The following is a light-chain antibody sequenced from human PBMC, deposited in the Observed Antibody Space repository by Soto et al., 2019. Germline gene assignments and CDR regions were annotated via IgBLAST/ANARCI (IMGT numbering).Light chain of an antibody. J-gene: IGKJ1*01. CDR2: DAS. V-gene: IGKV3-11*01. CDR3: QQRSNRPWT. CDR1: QSVSSY. Sequence: EIVLTQSPATLSLSPGERATLSCRVSQSVSSYLAWYQQKPGQAPRLLIYDASNRATGIPARFSGSGSGTDFTLTISSLEPEDFAVYYCQQRSNRPWTFGQGTKVEIK.